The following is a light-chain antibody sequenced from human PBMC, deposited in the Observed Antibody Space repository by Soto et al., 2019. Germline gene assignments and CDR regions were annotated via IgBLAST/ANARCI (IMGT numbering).Light chain of an antibody. Sequence: DIQMTQSPSSLSASVGDRVTITCRASQSISSYVNWYQQKPGKAPKLLIYAASSLKSGVPSRFSGSGSGTDFTLTISSLQTEDFATYYCQQSYSTPYTFGQRTKLEIK. CDR2: AAS. V-gene: IGKV1-39*01. CDR3: QQSYSTPYT. J-gene: IGKJ2*01. CDR1: QSISSY.